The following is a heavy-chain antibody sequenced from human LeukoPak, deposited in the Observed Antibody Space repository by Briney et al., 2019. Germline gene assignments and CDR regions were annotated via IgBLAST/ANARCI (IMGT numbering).Heavy chain of an antibody. J-gene: IGHJ3*02. V-gene: IGHV3-23*01. D-gene: IGHD3-16*01. CDR2: MSGSGGRT. CDR1: XFTXXXYA. Sequence: GGSLRLSCAASXFTXXXYAMSXXXXXPXXXLEWVSGMSGSGGRTXXADSVKGRFTISRDNSKNPLFPQMNTLRAEDTAIYYCAKDREYSYVYDAFDIWGQGTLVTVSS. CDR3: AKDREYSYVYDAFDI.